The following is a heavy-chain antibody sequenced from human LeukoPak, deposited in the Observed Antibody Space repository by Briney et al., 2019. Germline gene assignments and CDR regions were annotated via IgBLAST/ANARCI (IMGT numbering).Heavy chain of an antibody. V-gene: IGHV1-18*04. CDR2: ISAYNGNT. CDR3: ARGDVLGYFDY. CDR1: GYTFTSYY. J-gene: IGHJ4*02. Sequence: ASVKVSCKASGYTFTSYYMHWVRQAPGQGLEWMGWISAYNGNTNYAQKLQGRVTMTTDTSTSTAYMELRSLRSDDTAVYYCARGDVLGYFDYWGQGTLVTVSS. D-gene: IGHD3-16*01.